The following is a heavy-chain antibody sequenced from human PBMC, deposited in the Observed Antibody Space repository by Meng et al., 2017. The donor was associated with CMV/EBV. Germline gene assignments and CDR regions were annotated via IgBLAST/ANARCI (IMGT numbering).Heavy chain of an antibody. V-gene: IGHV4-30-4*08. D-gene: IGHD2-21*02. Sequence: VHLPLAATSFDEPAQTLSLTCTGSGGTITRGDYYCIWIRQPPGKGLELIGYIYYSGSTYYNPSLKSRVTISVDTSKNQFALKLSSVTAADTAVYYCAREGDNPFDYWGQGTLVTVSS. CDR3: AREGDNPFDY. J-gene: IGHJ4*02. CDR1: GGTITRGDYY. CDR2: IYYSGST.